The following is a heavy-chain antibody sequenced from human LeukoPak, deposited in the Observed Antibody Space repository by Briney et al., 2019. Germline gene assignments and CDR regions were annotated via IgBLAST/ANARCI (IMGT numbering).Heavy chain of an antibody. CDR1: SGSISSSSSY. CDR2: IYYSGST. Sequence: SETLSLTCTVSSGSISSSSSYWGWIRQPPGKGLEWIGSIYYSGSTYYHPSLRSRVTISVDTSKYQFSLKLSSVTAADTAVYYCARQLYCGGDCYSFDYWGQGTLVIVSS. V-gene: IGHV4-39*01. J-gene: IGHJ4*02. CDR3: ARQLYCGGDCYSFDY. D-gene: IGHD2-21*02.